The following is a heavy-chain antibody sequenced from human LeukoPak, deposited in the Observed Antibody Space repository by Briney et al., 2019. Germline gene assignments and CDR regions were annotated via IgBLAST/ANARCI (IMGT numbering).Heavy chain of an antibody. J-gene: IGHJ5*02. Sequence: ASVKVSCKVSGYTLTELSMHWVRQAPGKGLEWMGGFDPEDGETIYAQKFQGRVTMTEDTSTDTAYMELSSLRSEDTAVYYCATLNGYCSSTSCYWFDPWGQGTLVTVS. D-gene: IGHD2-2*03. V-gene: IGHV1-24*01. CDR1: GYTLTELS. CDR3: ATLNGYCSSTSCYWFDP. CDR2: FDPEDGET.